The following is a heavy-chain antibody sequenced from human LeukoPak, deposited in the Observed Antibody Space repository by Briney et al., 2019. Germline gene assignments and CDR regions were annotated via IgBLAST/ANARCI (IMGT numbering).Heavy chain of an antibody. J-gene: IGHJ6*02. Sequence: ASVKVSCKASGYTFTSYGISWVRQVPGQGLEWMGWISAYNGNTNYAQKLQGRVTMTTDTSTSTAYMELRSLRSDDTAVYYCARDRVPYYYYGMDVWGQGTTVTVSS. CDR1: GYTFTSYG. V-gene: IGHV1-18*01. CDR3: ARDRVPYYYYGMDV. CDR2: ISAYNGNT.